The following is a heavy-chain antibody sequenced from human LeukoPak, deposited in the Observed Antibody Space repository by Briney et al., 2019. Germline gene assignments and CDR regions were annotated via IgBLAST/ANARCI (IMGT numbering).Heavy chain of an antibody. Sequence: PSETLSLTCTVSGGSISSSSYYWGWIRQPPGKGLEWIGSIYYSGSTYYNPSLKSRVTISVDTSKNQFSLKLSSVTAADTAVYYCARDGGYCSGGSCYGWNYYYYYMDVWGKGTTVTVSS. CDR1: GGSISSSSYY. CDR2: IYYSGST. V-gene: IGHV4-39*07. CDR3: ARDGGYCSGGSCYGWNYYYYYMDV. J-gene: IGHJ6*03. D-gene: IGHD2-15*01.